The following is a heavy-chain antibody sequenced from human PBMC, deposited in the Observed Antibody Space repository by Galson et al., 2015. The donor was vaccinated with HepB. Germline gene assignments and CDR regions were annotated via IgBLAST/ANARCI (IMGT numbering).Heavy chain of an antibody. CDR3: ARDWYYDSSGYYTTSTDY. CDR1: GFTFSSYW. J-gene: IGHJ4*02. D-gene: IGHD3-22*01. CDR2: IWYDGSNK. V-gene: IGHV3-33*08. Sequence: SLRLSCAASGFTFSSYWMSWVRQAPGKGLEWVAVIWYDGSNKYYADSVKGRFTISRDNSKNTLYLQMNSLRAEDTAVYYCARDWYYDSSGYYTTSTDYWGQGTLVTVSS.